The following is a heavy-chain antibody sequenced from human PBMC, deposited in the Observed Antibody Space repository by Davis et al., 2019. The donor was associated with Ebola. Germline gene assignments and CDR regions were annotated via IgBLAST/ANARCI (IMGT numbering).Heavy chain of an antibody. D-gene: IGHD6-13*01. CDR3: ARDGWGISWVRGMDV. CDR2: VSSNSLYI. Sequence: GGSLRLSCAASGFTFSRYSMNWVRQAPGKGLEWVASVSSNSLYIYYADSVKGRFTISRDNAKRSLYLQMNSLRVDDTAVYYCARDGWGISWVRGMDVWGQGTTVTVSS. CDR1: GFTFSRYS. V-gene: IGHV3-21*01. J-gene: IGHJ6*02.